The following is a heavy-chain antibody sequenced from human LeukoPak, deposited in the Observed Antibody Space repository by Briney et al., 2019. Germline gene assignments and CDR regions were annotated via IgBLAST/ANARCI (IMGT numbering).Heavy chain of an antibody. CDR2: ISSGSSTI. V-gene: IGHV3-48*04. Sequence: GGSLRLSCAASGFTFSTYNMNWVRQAPGKGLEWVSYISSGSSTIYYADSVKGRFTISRDNAKNSLWLQMNSLRAEDTAVYYCAKDQGYYDFWSGYRRPAFDIWGQGTMVTVSS. CDR3: AKDQGYYDFWSGYRRPAFDI. J-gene: IGHJ3*02. CDR1: GFTFSTYN. D-gene: IGHD3-3*01.